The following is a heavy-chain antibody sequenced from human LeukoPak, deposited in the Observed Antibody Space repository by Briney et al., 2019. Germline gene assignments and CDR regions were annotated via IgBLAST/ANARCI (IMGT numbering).Heavy chain of an antibody. CDR2: ISGNNGNT. CDR1: GYTFTNYA. Sequence: ASVKVSCKASGYTFTNYAISWVRQAPGQGLEWMGWISGNNGNTNYAQNVQGRVTMTTDTSTSTAYMELRSLRSDDTAVYYCAREESQQLVRYYYYYMDVWGKGTAVTVSS. D-gene: IGHD6-13*01. CDR3: AREESQQLVRYYYYYMDV. V-gene: IGHV1-18*01. J-gene: IGHJ6*03.